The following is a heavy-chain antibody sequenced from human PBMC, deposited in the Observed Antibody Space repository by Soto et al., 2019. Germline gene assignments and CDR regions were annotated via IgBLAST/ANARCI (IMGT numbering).Heavy chain of an antibody. CDR1: GGTFSSYA. CDR3: ARDRKSYCISTSCYGVGDYYYGMDV. J-gene: IGHJ6*02. D-gene: IGHD2-2*01. Sequence: SVKVSCKASGGTFSSYAISRVRQAAGQGLEWMGGIIPIFGTANYAQKFQGRVTITADESTSTAYMELSSLRSEDTAVYYCARDRKSYCISTSCYGVGDYYYGMDVWGQGTTVTVSS. CDR2: IIPIFGTA. V-gene: IGHV1-69*13.